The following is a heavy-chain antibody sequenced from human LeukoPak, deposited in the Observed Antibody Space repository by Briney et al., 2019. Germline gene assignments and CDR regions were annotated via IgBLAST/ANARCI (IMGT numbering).Heavy chain of an antibody. D-gene: IGHD6-13*01. Sequence: SETLSLTCTVSGGSISSSSYYWGWIRQPPGKGLEWIGSIYYSGSTYYNPSLKSRVTISVDTSKTQFSLKLSSVTAADTAVYYCARQGIAAAGKDYWGQGTLVTVSS. CDR3: ARQGIAAAGKDY. CDR1: GGSISSSSYY. J-gene: IGHJ4*02. CDR2: IYYSGST. V-gene: IGHV4-39*01.